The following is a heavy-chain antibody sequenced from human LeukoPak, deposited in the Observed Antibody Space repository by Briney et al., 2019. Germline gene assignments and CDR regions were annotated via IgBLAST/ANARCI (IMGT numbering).Heavy chain of an antibody. CDR2: INNDGSST. CDR1: GFTFSRYW. D-gene: IGHD5-18*01. CDR3: AKDSQIQLWAPRGY. J-gene: IGHJ4*02. V-gene: IGHV3-74*01. Sequence: GGSLRLSCAASGFTFSRYWMYWVRQAPGTGLVWVSHINNDGSSTNYADSVKGRFTISRDNSKNTLYLQMNSLRAEDTAVYYCAKDSQIQLWAPRGYWGQGTLVTVSS.